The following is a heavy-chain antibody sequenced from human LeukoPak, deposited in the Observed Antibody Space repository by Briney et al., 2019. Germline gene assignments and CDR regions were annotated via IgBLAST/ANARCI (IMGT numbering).Heavy chain of an antibody. CDR3: ARDFRYSGSYHHWFDP. CDR1: GFTFSAYS. D-gene: IGHD1-26*01. Sequence: GGSLRLSCAASGFTFSAYSINWVRQAPGRGLEWVSSISSSGTYIYYADSVKGRFTISRDNAKNSLSLQMNSLRAEDTAVYYCARDFRYSGSYHHWFDPWGQGTLVTVSS. J-gene: IGHJ5*02. V-gene: IGHV3-21*01. CDR2: ISSSGTYI.